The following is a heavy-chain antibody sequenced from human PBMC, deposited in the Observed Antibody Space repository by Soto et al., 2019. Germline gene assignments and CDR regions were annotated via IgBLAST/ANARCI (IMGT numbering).Heavy chain of an antibody. J-gene: IGHJ5*02. Sequence: QLQLQESGPGLVKASETLSLTCIVSGGSISEKYWNWVRQPPGKGLEWIGLIFANGHTDYNPSLQSRVTMSVDASKNQFSLRLTSMTAADTAVYYCVASLAASGLNWLDPWGRGTPVTVSS. D-gene: IGHD6-13*01. CDR1: GGSISEKY. V-gene: IGHV4-4*07. CDR2: IFANGHT. CDR3: VASLAASGLNWLDP.